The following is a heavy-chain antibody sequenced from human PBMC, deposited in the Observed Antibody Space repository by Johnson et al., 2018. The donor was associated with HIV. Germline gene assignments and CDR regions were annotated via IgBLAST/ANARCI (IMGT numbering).Heavy chain of an antibody. CDR2: ISYDGSNK. J-gene: IGHJ3*02. Sequence: QVQLMESGGGVVQPGRSLRLSCAASGFTISSYAIHWVRQAPGKGLEWVAVISYDGSNKYYADSAKGRFTISRDNSKNTLYPQMNSLRAEDTAVYYCAKDLGYGDAFDIWGQGTMVSVSS. CDR1: GFTISSYA. CDR3: AKDLGYGDAFDI. V-gene: IGHV3-30*04. D-gene: IGHD2-8*01.